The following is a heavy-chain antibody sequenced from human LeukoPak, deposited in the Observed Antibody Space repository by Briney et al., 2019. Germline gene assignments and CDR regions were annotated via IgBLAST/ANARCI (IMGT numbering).Heavy chain of an antibody. CDR2: IIPIFGTA. D-gene: IGHD2-2*01. Sequence: ASVKVSCKASGGTFSNYAISWVRQAPGQGLEWMGGIIPIFGTANYAQKFQGRVTITTDESTSTAYMELSSLRSEDTAVYYCARSACSSTSCYLGPKANWFDPWGQGTLVTVSS. J-gene: IGHJ5*02. CDR1: GGTFSNYA. CDR3: ARSACSSTSCYLGPKANWFDP. V-gene: IGHV1-69*05.